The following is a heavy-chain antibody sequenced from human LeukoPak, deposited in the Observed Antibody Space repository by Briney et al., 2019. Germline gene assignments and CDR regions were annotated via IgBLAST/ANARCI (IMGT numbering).Heavy chain of an antibody. D-gene: IGHD2-2*01. CDR3: ATDPVLPGENWFDP. CDR1: GYTLTELS. CDR2: FDPEDGET. J-gene: IGHJ5*02. V-gene: IGHV1-24*01. Sequence: ASVKVSCKVSGYTLTELSMHWVRQAPGKGLEWMGGFDPEDGETIYAQKFQGRVTMTEDTSTDTAYMELSSLRSEDTAVYYCATDPVLPGENWFDPWGQGTLVTVSS.